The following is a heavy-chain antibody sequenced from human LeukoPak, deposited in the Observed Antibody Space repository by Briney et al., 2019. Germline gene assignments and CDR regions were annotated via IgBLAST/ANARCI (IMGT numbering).Heavy chain of an antibody. CDR3: ARALSSGYDFSYFDY. V-gene: IGHV4-30-2*01. CDR2: IYHTGST. D-gene: IGHD5-12*01. J-gene: IGHJ4*02. Sequence: SQTLSLTCAVSGGSINNDDYSWCWIRQPPGKGLEWIGYIYHTGSTYYNPSLKSRVTMSVDRSKNQFSLNLSSVTAADTAVYYCARALSSGYDFSYFDYWGQGTLVTVSS. CDR1: GGSINNDDYS.